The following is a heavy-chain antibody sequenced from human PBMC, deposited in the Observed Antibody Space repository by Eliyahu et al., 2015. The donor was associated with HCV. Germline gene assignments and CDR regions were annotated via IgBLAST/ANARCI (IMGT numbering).Heavy chain of an antibody. V-gene: IGHV3-23*01. Sequence: VQLLESGGGLVQPGGSLRLSCAASGFTFSNHAMNWVRQAPGKGLEWVSSISGNGDTTYYADSVKGRFTISRDNSKNTVYLQMNSLRAEDTAVYYCAKVQRIAVAGTADYWGQGTLVTVSS. CDR1: GFTFSNHA. D-gene: IGHD6-19*01. CDR3: AKVQRIAVAGTADY. J-gene: IGHJ4*02. CDR2: ISGNGDTT.